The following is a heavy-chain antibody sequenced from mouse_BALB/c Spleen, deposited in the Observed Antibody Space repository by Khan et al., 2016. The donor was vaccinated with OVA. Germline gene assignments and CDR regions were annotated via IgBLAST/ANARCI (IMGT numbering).Heavy chain of an antibody. J-gene: IGHJ3*01. CDR3: TISGYGTFAN. CDR1: GYTFTSYY. CDR2: INPSDGDT. Sequence: QVQLQQSGAELVKPGASVKLSCKASGYTFTSYYMYWVKQRPGQGLEWIGEINPSDGDTNFNEKFKSKATLTVDKSSSTVYMQISSLTSEDSTVYYCTISGYGTFANWGQGTLVTVSA. D-gene: IGHD2-1*01. V-gene: IGHV1S81*02.